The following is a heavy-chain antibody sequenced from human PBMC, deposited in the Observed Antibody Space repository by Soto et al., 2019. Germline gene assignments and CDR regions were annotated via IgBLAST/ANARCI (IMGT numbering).Heavy chain of an antibody. J-gene: IGHJ6*02. CDR3: AREENYYYGMDV. CDR1: GFTFSSYS. CDR2: ISSSSSYI. V-gene: IGHV3-21*01. Sequence: GGSLRLSCAASGFTFSSYSMNWVRQAPGKGLEWVSSISSSSSYIYYADSVKGRFTISRDNAKNSLYLQMNSLRAEDTAVYYCAREENYYYGMDVWGQGTTVTVSS.